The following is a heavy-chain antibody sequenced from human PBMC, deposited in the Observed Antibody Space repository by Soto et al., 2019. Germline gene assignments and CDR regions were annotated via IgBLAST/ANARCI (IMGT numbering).Heavy chain of an antibody. CDR1: GFSFNSYTYG. V-gene: IGHV3-23*01. J-gene: IGHJ4*02. Sequence: GGSLRLSCAASGFSFNSYTYGMSWVRQAPGKGLEWVSAISGSGGNTYYTDSVKGRFTISRDNSKNTLYLQMNTLRAEDTAVYYCARTRGAWYYFDYWGQGSLVTVSS. D-gene: IGHD2-21*01. CDR2: ISGSGGNT. CDR3: ARTRGAWYYFDY.